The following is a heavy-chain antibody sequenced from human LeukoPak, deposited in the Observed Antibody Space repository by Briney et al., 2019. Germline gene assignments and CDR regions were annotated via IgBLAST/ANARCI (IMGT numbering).Heavy chain of an antibody. CDR3: ARRNIEVAGNSFDF. V-gene: IGHV5-51*01. J-gene: IGHJ4*02. CDR1: GYSFTNYW. Sequence: PGESLKISCTTSGYSFTNYWIDWVRQMPGKGLEWMGIIYPGDSDTKYSPSFQGQVTISVDKSISTAYLQWSSLKASDTAMYYCARRNIEVAGNSFDFWGQGTLVTVSS. CDR2: IYPGDSDT. D-gene: IGHD6-19*01.